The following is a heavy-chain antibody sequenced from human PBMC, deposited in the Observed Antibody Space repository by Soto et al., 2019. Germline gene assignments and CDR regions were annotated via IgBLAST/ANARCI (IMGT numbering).Heavy chain of an antibody. CDR2: IIPIFGTA. J-gene: IGHJ3*02. D-gene: IGHD3-22*01. Sequence: ASVKVSCKASGGTFSSYAISWVRQAPGQGLEWMGGIIPIFGTANYAQKFQGRVTITADESTSTAYMELSSLRSEDTAVYYCARWPAYYYDSGAAHDAFDIWGQGTMVTVSS. CDR1: GGTFSSYA. V-gene: IGHV1-69*13. CDR3: ARWPAYYYDSGAAHDAFDI.